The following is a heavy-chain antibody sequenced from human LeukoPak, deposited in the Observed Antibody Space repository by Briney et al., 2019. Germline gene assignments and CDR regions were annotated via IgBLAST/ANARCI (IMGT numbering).Heavy chain of an antibody. J-gene: IGHJ4*02. CDR1: GFTFSSYA. Sequence: PGGSLRLSCAASGFTFSSYALSWVRQAPGKGLEWVSAISGSGGSGGTTYYADSVKGRFTISRDNSKSTLYLQMSSLRAEDTAVYYCAKEGYGSSRTADFDYWGQGSLVTVSS. CDR3: AKEGYGSSRTADFDY. CDR2: ISGSGGSGGTT. V-gene: IGHV3-23*01. D-gene: IGHD6-13*01.